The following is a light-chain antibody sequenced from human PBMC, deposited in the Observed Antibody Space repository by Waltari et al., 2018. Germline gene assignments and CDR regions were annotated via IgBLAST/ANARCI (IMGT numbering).Light chain of an antibody. Sequence: QSALTQPASVSGSPGQSITIPCTGTSSDVGTYKYVSWYQHRPGTAPKVIIFDFNKRPSGVSNRFSGSKSGNTASLTISGLQAEDEANYSCASYSSISSYVVFGGGTKLTVL. V-gene: IGLV2-14*03. J-gene: IGLJ2*01. CDR1: SSDVGTYKY. CDR2: DFN. CDR3: ASYSSISSYVV.